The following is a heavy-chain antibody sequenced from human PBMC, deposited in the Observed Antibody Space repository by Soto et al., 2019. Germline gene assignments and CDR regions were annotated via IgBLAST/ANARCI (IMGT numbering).Heavy chain of an antibody. CDR3: VVTATPDDAFDI. V-gene: IGHV1-69*13. CDR2: IIPIFGTA. Sequence: SVKVSCKASGGTFSSYAISWVRQAPGQGLEWMGGIIPIFGTANYAQKFQGRVTITADESTSTAYMELSSPRSEDTAVYYCVVTATPDDAFDIWGQGTMVTVSS. D-gene: IGHD2-21*02. J-gene: IGHJ3*02. CDR1: GGTFSSYA.